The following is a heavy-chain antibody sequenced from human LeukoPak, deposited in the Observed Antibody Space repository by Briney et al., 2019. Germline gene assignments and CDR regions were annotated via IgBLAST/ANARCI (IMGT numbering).Heavy chain of an antibody. V-gene: IGHV3-74*03. J-gene: IGHJ4*02. CDR1: GFTFSSYW. Sequence: GGSLRLSCAVSGFTFSSYWMHWVRQAPGKGQGWVSRINRDGSTTTYADSVKGRFTVSRDNAKNTLNLQMNSLRAEDTAVDYCARGGDYYDSSGYFWRPAEIDYWGQGTLVTVSS. D-gene: IGHD3-22*01. CDR2: INRDGSTT. CDR3: ARGGDYYDSSGYFWRPAEIDY.